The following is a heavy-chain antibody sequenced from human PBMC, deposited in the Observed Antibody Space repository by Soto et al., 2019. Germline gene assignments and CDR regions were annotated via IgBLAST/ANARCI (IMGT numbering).Heavy chain of an antibody. CDR1: GFIFTSYA. Sequence: GGSLRLSCAASGFIFTSYAMSWVRQVPGKGLEWVSSINVDDSTYYTESVRGRFTVSRDNSKNTLYLQMNSLRAEDTALYYCAKNYYFDYWGRGTLVTVS. CDR2: INVDDST. CDR3: AKNYYFDY. V-gene: IGHV3-23*01. J-gene: IGHJ4*02.